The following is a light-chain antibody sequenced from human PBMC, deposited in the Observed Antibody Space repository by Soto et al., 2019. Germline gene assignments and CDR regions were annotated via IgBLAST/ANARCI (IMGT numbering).Light chain of an antibody. CDR2: EVS. V-gene: IGLV2-14*01. Sequence: QSVLTQPASVSGSPGQSITMSCTGTSSDVGGYNYVSWYQQHPGKAPKLMIYEVSNRPSGVSNRFSGSKSGNTASLTISGLQPEDEADYYCSSFTTSSTVVFGGGTKLTVL. CDR3: SSFTTSSTVV. J-gene: IGLJ2*01. CDR1: SSDVGGYNY.